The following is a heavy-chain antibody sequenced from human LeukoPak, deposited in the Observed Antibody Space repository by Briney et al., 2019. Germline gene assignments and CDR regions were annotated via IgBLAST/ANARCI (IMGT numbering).Heavy chain of an antibody. J-gene: IGHJ4*02. CDR1: GYTFTSYG. CDR2: ISAYNGNT. CDR3: ASGVTMVRGRYFDY. V-gene: IGHV1-18*01. D-gene: IGHD3-10*01. Sequence: ASVKVSCKTSGYTFTSYGISWVRQAPGQGLEWMGWISAYNGNTNYAQKLQGRVTMTTDTSTSTAYMEPRSLRSDDTALYYCASGVTMVRGRYFDYWGQGTLVTVSS.